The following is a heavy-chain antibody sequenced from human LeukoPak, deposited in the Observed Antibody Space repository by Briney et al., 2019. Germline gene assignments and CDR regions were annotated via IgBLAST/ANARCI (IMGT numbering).Heavy chain of an antibody. V-gene: IGHV3-30*04. Sequence: GGSLRLSCAASGFTFSTYAMHWVRQAPGRGLEWVAVIPYDGSNKYYADSVKGRFTISRDNSKNTLYLQMNSLRAEDTAVYYCAKEGPKSIAATGYYMDVWGKGTTVTISS. J-gene: IGHJ6*03. CDR1: GFTFSTYA. D-gene: IGHD6-25*01. CDR2: IPYDGSNK. CDR3: AKEGPKSIAATGYYMDV.